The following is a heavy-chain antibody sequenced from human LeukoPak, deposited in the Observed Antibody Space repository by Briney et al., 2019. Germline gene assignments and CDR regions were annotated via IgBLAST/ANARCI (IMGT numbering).Heavy chain of an antibody. CDR1: GFTFSDYS. CDR2: ISSSTYYI. V-gene: IGHV3-21*01. CDR3: ARDGGQWLGNYFDY. Sequence: GGSLRLSCAASGFTFSDYSMNWVRQAPGEGLEWISSISSSTYYIEYADSVEGRFTISRDNAKNSLYLQMNSLRVEDTAVYYCARDGGQWLGNYFDYWGQGTLITVSS. D-gene: IGHD6-19*01. J-gene: IGHJ4*02.